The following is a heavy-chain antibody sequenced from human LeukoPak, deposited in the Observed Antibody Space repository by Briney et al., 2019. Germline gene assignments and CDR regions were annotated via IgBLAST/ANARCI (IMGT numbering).Heavy chain of an antibody. CDR1: GFTFSSYW. V-gene: IGHV3-7*04. CDR3: TRGGYNDY. Sequence: GGSLRLSCAASGFTFSSYWMGWVRQAPGKGLERVANIKQDGSEKYYVDSVRGRFTTSRDNAKNSLYLQMNGLRAEDTAVYYCTRGGYNDYWGQGILVAVSS. J-gene: IGHJ4*02. D-gene: IGHD2-2*02. CDR2: IKQDGSEK.